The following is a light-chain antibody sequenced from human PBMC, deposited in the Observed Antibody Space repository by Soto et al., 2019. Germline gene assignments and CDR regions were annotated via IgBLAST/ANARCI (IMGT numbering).Light chain of an antibody. V-gene: IGKV3-11*01. Sequence: EIVLTQSPATLSLSPGDRATLSCRASQSVGSYLGWYQQRPGQAPRLLIYDASNRATGIPARFSGSGSGTDFTLTISSLEPVDFAVYYCQQRSDWPSTFGGGTKVEIK. CDR1: QSVGSY. CDR3: QQRSDWPST. J-gene: IGKJ4*01. CDR2: DAS.